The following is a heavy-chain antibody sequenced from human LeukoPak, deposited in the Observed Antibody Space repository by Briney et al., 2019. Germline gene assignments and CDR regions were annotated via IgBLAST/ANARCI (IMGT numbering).Heavy chain of an antibody. CDR3: TSLYEVGATTEWNFDY. CDR1: GLPLCDYA. CDR2: FRCKAYGGTK. V-gene: IGHV3-49*04. Sequence: GGSLRLSCTASGLPLCDYAMSWVRQAPGKGLEGVGFFRCKAYGGTKEYCASVKGRCTISRDDSKSIAYLQMNSMKTEDTAVYYCTSLYEVGATTEWNFDYWGQGTLVTVSS. J-gene: IGHJ4*02. D-gene: IGHD1-26*01.